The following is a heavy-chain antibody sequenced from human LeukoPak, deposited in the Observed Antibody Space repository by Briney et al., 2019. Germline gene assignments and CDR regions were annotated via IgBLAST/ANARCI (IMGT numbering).Heavy chain of an antibody. J-gene: IGHJ4*02. Sequence: SSETLSLTCTVSGGSISSYYWSWIPQPAGKGLEWIGRIYTSGSTNYNPSLKSRVTISVDTSKNQFSLKLSSVTAADTAVYYCARQSKANYFDYWGQGTLVTVSS. CDR2: IYTSGST. CDR1: GGSISSYY. V-gene: IGHV4-4*07. CDR3: ARQSKANYFDY. D-gene: IGHD5-12*01.